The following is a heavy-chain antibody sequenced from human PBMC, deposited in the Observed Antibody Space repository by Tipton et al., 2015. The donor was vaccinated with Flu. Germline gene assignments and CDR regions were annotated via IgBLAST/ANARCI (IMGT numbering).Heavy chain of an antibody. CDR1: EVTIDYA. D-gene: IGHD2-21*02. Sequence: SLRLSCVVSEVTIDYAMHWVRQPPGKGLEWVAGIFWNQKKIDYADSVRGRFTISRDNAEGSLFLQMNSLRVDDTGLYYCVKDVTAGGADVWGHGTAVIVSS. CDR2: IFWNQKKI. J-gene: IGHJ6*02. V-gene: IGHV3-9*01. CDR3: VKDVTAGGADV.